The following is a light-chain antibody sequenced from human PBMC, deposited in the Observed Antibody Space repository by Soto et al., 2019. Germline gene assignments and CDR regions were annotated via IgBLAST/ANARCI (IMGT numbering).Light chain of an antibody. CDR3: AAWDDSPTGYV. CDR1: SSNIASNT. Sequence: QSVLTQPPSASGTPGQRVTISCSGSSSNIASNTVNWYQQLPGAAPKLLIHSNNQRPSGVPDRFSGSKSGTSASLAISGLQSEDEADYYCAAWDDSPTGYVFGTGTKVTVL. V-gene: IGLV1-44*01. CDR2: SNN. J-gene: IGLJ1*01.